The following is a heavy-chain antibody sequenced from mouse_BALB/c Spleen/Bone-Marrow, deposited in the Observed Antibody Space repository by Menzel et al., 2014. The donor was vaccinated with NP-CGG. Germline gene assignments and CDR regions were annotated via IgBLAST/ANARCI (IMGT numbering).Heavy chain of an antibody. Sequence: EVQGVESGPDLVKPSQSLSPPCTVTGYSITSGYSCHWIRQFPGNKLEWMGYIQHSGSTNYNPSLKSRISITRDTSKNQFFLQLNSVTTEDTATYYCTKRQIHYYGYYFDYWGQGTTLTVSS. D-gene: IGHD1-2*01. CDR1: GYSITSGYS. J-gene: IGHJ2*01. V-gene: IGHV3-1*02. CDR3: TKRQIHYYGYYFDY. CDR2: IQHSGST.